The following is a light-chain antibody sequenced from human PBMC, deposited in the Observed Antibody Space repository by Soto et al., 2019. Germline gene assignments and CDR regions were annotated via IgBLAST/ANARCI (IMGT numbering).Light chain of an antibody. J-gene: IGKJ3*01. Sequence: EIVLTQSPGTLSLSPGERATLSCRASQSIASSYLAWFQQKPGQAPRLLIYGASRRATAIPDRFSDSGSRTNFTITITRLEPEDFAVYYCQQYGSSPRFTFGPGTKVDIK. CDR2: GAS. CDR3: QQYGSSPRFT. CDR1: QSIASSY. V-gene: IGKV3-20*01.